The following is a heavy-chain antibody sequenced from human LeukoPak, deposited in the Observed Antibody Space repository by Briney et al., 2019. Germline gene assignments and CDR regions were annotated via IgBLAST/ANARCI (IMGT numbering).Heavy chain of an antibody. J-gene: IGHJ6*03. V-gene: IGHV3-23*01. D-gene: IGHD4-11*01. CDR1: GFTFDDYA. Sequence: PGGSLRLSCAASGFTFDDYAMTWVRQAPGKGLEWVSGISGSGGSTYYADSVKGRFTISRDNSKNTLYLQMNSLRAEDTAVYYCARTDYSRSRYYYYYMDVWGKGTTVTVSS. CDR3: ARTDYSRSRYYYYYMDV. CDR2: ISGSGGST.